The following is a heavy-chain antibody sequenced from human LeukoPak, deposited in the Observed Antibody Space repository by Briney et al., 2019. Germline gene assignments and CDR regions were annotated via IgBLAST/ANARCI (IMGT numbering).Heavy chain of an antibody. J-gene: IGHJ4*02. D-gene: IGHD3-22*01. CDR1: GFDFGAYE. CDR2: FAGSDTTT. CDR3: TTLGYHLDS. Sequence: GGSLRLSCAASGFDFGAYEMNWVRQAPGKGLEWVAYFAGSDTTTYYADSVKGRFTISRDNARNSLYLQMNSLRAEGTALYYCTTLGYHLDSWGQGTRVTVSS. V-gene: IGHV3-48*03.